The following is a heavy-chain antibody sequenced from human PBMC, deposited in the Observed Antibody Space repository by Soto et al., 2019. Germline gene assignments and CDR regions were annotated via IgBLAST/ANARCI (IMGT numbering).Heavy chain of an antibody. CDR1: GGTCSSYA. J-gene: IGHJ5*02. D-gene: IGHD3-22*01. Sequence: ASVKVSCKASGGTCSSYAISWVRQAPGQGLEWMGGIIPIFGTANYAQKFQGRVTITADKSTSTAYMELSSLRSEDTAVYYCARDRYYYDPNWFDPWGQGTLVT. V-gene: IGHV1-69*06. CDR2: IIPIFGTA. CDR3: ARDRYYYDPNWFDP.